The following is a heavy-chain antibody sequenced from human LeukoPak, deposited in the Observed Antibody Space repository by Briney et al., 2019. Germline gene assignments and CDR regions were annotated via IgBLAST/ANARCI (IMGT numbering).Heavy chain of an antibody. CDR1: GYTFTGYY. D-gene: IGHD3-22*01. V-gene: IGHV1-2*02. J-gene: IGHJ3*02. Sequence: ASVKVSFKASGYTFTGYYMHWVRQAPGQGLAWMGWINPNSGGTNYAQKFQGRVTMTRDTSISTAYMELSRLRSDDTAVYYCARDLVNWYSYDSSGAFDIWGQGTMVTVSS. CDR2: INPNSGGT. CDR3: ARDLVNWYSYDSSGAFDI.